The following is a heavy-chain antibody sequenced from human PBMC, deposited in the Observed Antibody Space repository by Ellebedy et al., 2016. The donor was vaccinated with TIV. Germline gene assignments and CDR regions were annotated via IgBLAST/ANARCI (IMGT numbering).Heavy chain of an antibody. Sequence: ASVKVSCXASGYTFTGYYMHWVRQAPGQGLEWMGWINPNSGGTNYAQKFQGWVTMTRDTSISTAYMELSRLRSDDTAVYYCARGDHYYDSSGYYYDFNYGMDVWGQGTTVTVSS. J-gene: IGHJ6*02. V-gene: IGHV1-2*04. D-gene: IGHD3-22*01. CDR1: GYTFTGYY. CDR3: ARGDHYYDSSGYYYDFNYGMDV. CDR2: INPNSGGT.